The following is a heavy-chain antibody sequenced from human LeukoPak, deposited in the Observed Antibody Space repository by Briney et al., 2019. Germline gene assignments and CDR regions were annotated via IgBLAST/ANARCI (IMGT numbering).Heavy chain of an antibody. V-gene: IGHV4-34*01. D-gene: IGHD4-17*01. J-gene: IGHJ6*03. CDR3: PRSFGTTVTTGYYYYMDV. Sequence: SETLSLTCAVYGGSFNGYYWSWIRQPPGKGLEWIGEINHSGSTNYNPSLKSRVTISVDTSKNQFSLKLSSVTAADTAVYYCPRSFGTTVTTGYYYYMDVWGKGTTVTVSS. CDR1: GGSFNGYY. CDR2: INHSGST.